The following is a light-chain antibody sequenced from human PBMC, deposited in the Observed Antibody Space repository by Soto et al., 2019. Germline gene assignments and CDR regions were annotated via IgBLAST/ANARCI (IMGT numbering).Light chain of an antibody. CDR3: QQRSNWLSLT. J-gene: IGKJ4*01. Sequence: DIQMTQSPSSLSASVGDRVTITCRASQSISTYLNWYQQKPGKAPNLLIYAASSLQSGVPSRFSGSGSGTDFTLTISSLQPEDFAVYYCQQRSNWLSLTFGGGTKVEIK. CDR2: AAS. CDR1: QSISTY. V-gene: IGKV1-39*01.